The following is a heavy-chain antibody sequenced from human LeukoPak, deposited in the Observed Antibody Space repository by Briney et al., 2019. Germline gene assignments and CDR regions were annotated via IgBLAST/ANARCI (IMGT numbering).Heavy chain of an antibody. V-gene: IGHV1-69*04. D-gene: IGHD2-15*01. CDR3: ARADCSGGSCYSYFDY. CDR1: GGTFSSYA. Sequence: SVKVSCKASGGTFSSYAISWVRLAPGQGLEWRGMIIPILGIANYAQKFQGRVTITADTSTSTAYMELSSLRSEDTAVYYCARADCSGGSCYSYFDYWDQGTLVTVSS. CDR2: IIPILGIA. J-gene: IGHJ4*02.